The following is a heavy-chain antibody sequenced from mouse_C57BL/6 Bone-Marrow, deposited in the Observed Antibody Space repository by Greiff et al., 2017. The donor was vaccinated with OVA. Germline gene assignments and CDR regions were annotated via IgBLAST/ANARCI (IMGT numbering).Heavy chain of an antibody. D-gene: IGHD1-1*01. V-gene: IGHV1-81*01. CDR3: ARYYYGDY. J-gene: IGHJ2*01. Sequence: VKVVESGAELARPGASVKLSCKASGYTFTSYGISWVKQRTGQGLEWIGEIYPRSGNTYYNEKFKGKATLTADKSSSTAYMELRSLTSEDSAVYFCARYYYGDYWGQGTTLTVSS. CDR2: IYPRSGNT. CDR1: GYTFTSYG.